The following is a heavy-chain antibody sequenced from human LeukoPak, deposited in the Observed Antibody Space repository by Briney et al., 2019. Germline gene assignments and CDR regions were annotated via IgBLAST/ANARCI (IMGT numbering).Heavy chain of an antibody. CDR3: AREGYYGSGSCSSYYYGMDV. CDR2: ISSSSSYI. CDR1: GFTFSSYS. Sequence: GGSLRLSCAASGFTFSSYSMDWVRQAPGKGLEWVSSISSSSSYIYYADSVKGRFTISRDNAKNSLYLQMNSLRAEDTAVYYCAREGYYGSGSCSSYYYGMDVWGQGTTVTVSS. D-gene: IGHD3-10*01. J-gene: IGHJ6*02. V-gene: IGHV3-21*01.